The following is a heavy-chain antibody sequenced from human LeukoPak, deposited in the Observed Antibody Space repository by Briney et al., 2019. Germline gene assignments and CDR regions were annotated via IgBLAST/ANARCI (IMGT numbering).Heavy chain of an antibody. CDR3: ARDWGMVRGVIITRLDY. D-gene: IGHD3-10*01. Sequence: GASVKVSCKASGGTFSSYAITWVRQAPGQGLEWMGGIIPIFDTTNYAQKFQGRVSITADKSTSTAYMELSSLRAEDTAVYYCARDWGMVRGVIITRLDYWGQGTLVTVSS. CDR2: IIPIFDTT. J-gene: IGHJ4*02. CDR1: GGTFSSYA. V-gene: IGHV1-69*06.